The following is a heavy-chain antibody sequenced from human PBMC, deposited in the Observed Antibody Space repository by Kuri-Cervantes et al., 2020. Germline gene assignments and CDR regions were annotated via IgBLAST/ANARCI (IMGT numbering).Heavy chain of an antibody. CDR2: ISGSGGST. Sequence: GESLKISCAASGIMFNNYVMSWVRQAPGKGLEWVSAISGSGGSTYYADSVKGRFTISRDNSKNTLYLQMNSLRAEDTAVYYCAKMMLGSWYHFDYWGQGTLVTVSS. D-gene: IGHD6-13*01. J-gene: IGHJ4*02. V-gene: IGHV3-23*01. CDR3: AKMMLGSWYHFDY. CDR1: GIMFNNYV.